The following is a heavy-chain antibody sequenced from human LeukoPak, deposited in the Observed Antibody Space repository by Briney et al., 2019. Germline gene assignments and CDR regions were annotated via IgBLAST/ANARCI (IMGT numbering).Heavy chain of an antibody. CDR2: ISYDGSNK. V-gene: IGHV3-30*19. J-gene: IGHJ4*02. D-gene: IGHD6-6*01. CDR3: AREGIAARGVDY. Sequence: PGRSLRLSCAASGFTFSSYGMHWVRQAPGKGLEWVAVISYDGSNKYYADSVKGRFTISRDNSKNTLYLQMNSLRAEDTAVYYCAREGIAARGVDYWGQGTLVTVSS. CDR1: GFTFSSYG.